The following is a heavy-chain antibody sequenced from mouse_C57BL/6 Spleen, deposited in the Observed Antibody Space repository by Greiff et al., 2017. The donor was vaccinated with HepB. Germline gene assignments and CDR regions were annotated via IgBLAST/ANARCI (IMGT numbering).Heavy chain of an antibody. J-gene: IGHJ1*03. CDR3: ARTYSNYEGDWYFDV. Sequence: QVQLKESGPGLVAPSQSLSITCTVSGFSLTSYAISWVRQPPGKGLEWLGVIWTGGGTNYNSALKSRLSISKDNSKSQVFLKMNSLQTDDTARYYCARTYSNYEGDWYFDVWGTGTTVTVSA. CDR1: GFSLTSYA. D-gene: IGHD2-5*01. CDR2: IWTGGGT. V-gene: IGHV2-9-1*01.